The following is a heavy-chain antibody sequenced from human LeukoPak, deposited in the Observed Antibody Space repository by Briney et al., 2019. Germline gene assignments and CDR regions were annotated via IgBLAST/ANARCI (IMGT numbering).Heavy chain of an antibody. D-gene: IGHD2-2*01. J-gene: IGHJ5*02. V-gene: IGHV3-30-3*01. CDR1: GLTVSSNY. CDR3: ARDPNIVVPAAIYREDWFDP. Sequence: PGGSLRLSCAASGLTVSSNYMGWVRPPQGRVLGWVGVISYEGSNQNYTDSVEGRFSPSTDISTHTLYRQMNSLIAADPCVYYCARDPNIVVPAAIYREDWFDPWGQGTLVTVSS. CDR2: ISYEGSNQ.